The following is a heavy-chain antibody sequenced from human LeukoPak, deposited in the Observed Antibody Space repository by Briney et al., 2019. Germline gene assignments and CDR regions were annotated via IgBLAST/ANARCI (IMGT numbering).Heavy chain of an antibody. CDR3: AIMHGYYDGSGYWVK. J-gene: IGHJ1*01. Sequence: GGSLTLSCAASGFTFGSYGMSCVRHAPGKGLEWVSFITTNADRTSYADSVEGRFTISRDNPRNTLYMQMNSLRDEDTAIYYCAIMHGYYDGSGYWVKWGQGTLVTVSS. D-gene: IGHD3-22*01. CDR1: GFTFGSYG. V-gene: IGHV3-23*01. CDR2: ITTNADRT.